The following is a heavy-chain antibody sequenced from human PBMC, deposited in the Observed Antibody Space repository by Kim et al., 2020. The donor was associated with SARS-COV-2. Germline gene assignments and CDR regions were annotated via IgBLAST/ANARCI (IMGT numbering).Heavy chain of an antibody. CDR1: FSDFS. J-gene: IGHJ4*02. CDR2: ITSSSSTI. V-gene: IGHV3-48*04. CDR3: ARSSGSGSYYNGGIDDY. Sequence: FSDFSMNWVRHVPGKGLEWVSHITSSSSTIYYAPSVRGRFTISRDNAKSSLFLQMNSLRVEDTAVYHCARSSGSGSYYNGGIDDYWGQGTLAT. D-gene: IGHD3-10*01.